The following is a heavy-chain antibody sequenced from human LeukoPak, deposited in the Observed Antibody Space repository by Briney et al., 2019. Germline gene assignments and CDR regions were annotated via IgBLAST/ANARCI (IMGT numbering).Heavy chain of an antibody. CDR3: ARGGSGSYRFDY. CDR1: GFNVNNNY. CDR2: IYSGGRT. D-gene: IGHD1-26*01. Sequence: GGSLRLSCAASGFNVNNNYMSWVRQAPGKGLEWVSVIYSGGRTYYANSVKGRLTISRDNSENTLYLQMNSLRAEDTAVYYCARGGSGSYRFDYWGQGTLVTVSS. V-gene: IGHV3-53*01. J-gene: IGHJ4*02.